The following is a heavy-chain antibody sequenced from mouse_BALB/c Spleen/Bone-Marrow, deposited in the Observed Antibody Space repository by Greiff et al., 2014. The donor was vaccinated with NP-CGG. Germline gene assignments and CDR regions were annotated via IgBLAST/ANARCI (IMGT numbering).Heavy chain of an antibody. CDR1: GISITTGNYR. CDR3: ARYLGAYFDY. V-gene: IGHV3-5*02. Sequence: VQLKESGPGLVKPSQTVSLTCTVTGISITTGNYRWSWIRQFPGNKLEWIGYIYYSGTITYNPSLTSRTTITRDTSKNQFFLEMNSLTAEDTATYYCARYLGAYFDYWGQGTTLTVPS. J-gene: IGHJ2*01. D-gene: IGHD1-1*01. CDR2: IYYSGTI.